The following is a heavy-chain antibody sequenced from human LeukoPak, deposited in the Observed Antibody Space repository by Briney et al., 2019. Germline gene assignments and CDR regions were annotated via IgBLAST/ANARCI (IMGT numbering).Heavy chain of an antibody. CDR2: INPNSGGT. CDR1: GYTFTGYY. V-gene: IGHV1-2*02. D-gene: IGHD2-2*01. J-gene: IGHJ6*03. CDR3: ARPYQLPTLPYYMDV. Sequence: GASVKVSCKASGYTFTGYYMHWVRQAPGQGLEWMGWINPNSGGTNYAQKFQGRVTMTRDTSISTAYMELSRLRSDDTAAYYCARPYQLPTLPYYMDVWGKGTTVTVSS.